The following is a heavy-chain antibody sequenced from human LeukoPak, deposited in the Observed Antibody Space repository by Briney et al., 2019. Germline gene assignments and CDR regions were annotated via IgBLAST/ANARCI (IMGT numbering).Heavy chain of an antibody. V-gene: IGHV3-48*01. CDR1: GFTFSSYS. D-gene: IGHD6-19*01. CDR3: AKDGPLAVAGTLDYYYYYGMDV. Sequence: GGSLRLSCAASGFTFSSYSMNWVRQAPGKGLEWVSYISSSSSTIYYADSVKGRFTISRDNSKNTLYLQMNSLRAEDTAVYYCAKDGPLAVAGTLDYYYYYGMDVWGRGTTVTVSS. J-gene: IGHJ6*02. CDR2: ISSSSSTI.